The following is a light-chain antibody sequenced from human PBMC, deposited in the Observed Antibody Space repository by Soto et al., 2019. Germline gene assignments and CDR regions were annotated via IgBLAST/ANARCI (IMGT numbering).Light chain of an antibody. CDR2: GAS. V-gene: IGKV3D-20*02. Sequence: EIVLTQSPGTLSLSPGERATLSCRASQSVTSNNLAWYQQKPGQAPRLLIYGASSRATGIPDRFSGSGSGTDFTLTISRLEPEDFAVYYCQQRSNWATFGPGTKVDIK. CDR1: QSVTSNN. J-gene: IGKJ3*01. CDR3: QQRSNWAT.